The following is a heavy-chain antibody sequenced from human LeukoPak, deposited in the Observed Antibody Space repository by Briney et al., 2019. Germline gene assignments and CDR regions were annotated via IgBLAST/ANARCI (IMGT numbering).Heavy chain of an antibody. CDR2: MNPNSGNT. D-gene: IGHD5-18*01. CDR3: ARGIGVDTAMVRGTDY. J-gene: IGHJ4*02. CDR1: GYTFTSYY. V-gene: IGHV1-8*02. Sequence: ASVKVSCKASGYTFTSYYMHWVRQATGQGLEWMGWMNPNSGNTGYAQKFQGRVTMTRNTSISTAYMELSSLRSEDTAVYYCARGIGVDTAMVRGTDYWGQGTLVTVSS.